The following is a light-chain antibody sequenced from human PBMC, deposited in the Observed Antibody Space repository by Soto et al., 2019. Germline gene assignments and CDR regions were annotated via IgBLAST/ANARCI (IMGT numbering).Light chain of an antibody. V-gene: IGLV1-44*01. CDR2: GNY. CDR1: SSNIGSKT. CDR3: SAWDASLNGYV. Sequence: QSVLTQPPSASGAPGQGLTISCSGSSSNIGSKTVNWYQQLPGTAPKLLIYGNYQRPSGVPDRFSGSKSGTSASLAISGLQSEDEADYYCSAWDASLNGYVFGTGTKVTVL. J-gene: IGLJ1*01.